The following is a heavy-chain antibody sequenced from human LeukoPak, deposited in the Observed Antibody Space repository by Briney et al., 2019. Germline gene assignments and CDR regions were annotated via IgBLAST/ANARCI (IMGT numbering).Heavy chain of an antibody. CDR3: ARLTGYMIEDYFDY. CDR2: INHSGST. J-gene: IGHJ4*02. D-gene: IGHD3-22*01. CDR1: GGSFSGYY. V-gene: IGHV4-34*01. Sequence: SETLSLTCAVYGGSFSGYYWSWIRQPPGKGLEWIGEINHSGSTNYNPSLKSRVTISVDTSKKQFSLRLRSVTAADTAVYYCARLTGYMIEDYFDYWGQGTLVTVSS.